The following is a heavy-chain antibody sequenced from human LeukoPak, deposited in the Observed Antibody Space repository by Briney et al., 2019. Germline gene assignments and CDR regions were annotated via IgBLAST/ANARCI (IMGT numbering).Heavy chain of an antibody. CDR3: ARVARDSSGCYYFDY. CDR1: GFTFSSYD. J-gene: IGHJ4*02. Sequence: GGSLRLSCAASGFTFSSYDMHWVRQATGKGLEWVSAIGTAGDTYYPGSVKGRFTISRENAKNSLYLQMNSLRAGDTAVYYCARVARDSSGCYYFDYWGQGTLVTVSS. CDR2: IGTAGDT. D-gene: IGHD3-22*01. V-gene: IGHV3-13*01.